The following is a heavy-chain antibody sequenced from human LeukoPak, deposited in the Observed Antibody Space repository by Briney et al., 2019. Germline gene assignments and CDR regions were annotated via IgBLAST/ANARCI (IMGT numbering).Heavy chain of an antibody. V-gene: IGHV1-2*06. CDR1: GYTFTGYY. CDR3: ARDRGRWELLPDY. J-gene: IGHJ4*02. Sequence: ASVKVSCKASGYTFTGYYMHWVRQAPGQGLEWMGRINPNSGGTNYAQKFQGRVTMTRDTSISTAYMELSRLRSDDTAVYYCARDRGRWELLPDYWGQGTLVTVSS. D-gene: IGHD1-26*01. CDR2: INPNSGGT.